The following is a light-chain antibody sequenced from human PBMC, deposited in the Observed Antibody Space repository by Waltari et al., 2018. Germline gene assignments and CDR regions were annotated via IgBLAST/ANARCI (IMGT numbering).Light chain of an antibody. V-gene: IGKV4-1*01. CDR3: QQYYSNSWT. Sequence: DIVMTQSPVSPAWSLVERATIHCKSSQSVLYSSNNKDYLGWYQQQPGPPPKLRIYWASTWGSGVPAGFRGRGSGTEFTLTISSLQAEDVAVYYWQQYYSNSWTFGLGTKVEIK. CDR2: WAS. J-gene: IGKJ1*01. CDR1: QSVLYSSNNKDY.